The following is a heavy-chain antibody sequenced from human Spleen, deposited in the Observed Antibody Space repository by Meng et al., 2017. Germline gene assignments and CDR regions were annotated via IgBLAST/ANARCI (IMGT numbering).Heavy chain of an antibody. CDR1: DYTLTSDG. CDR2: INIYNGIT. V-gene: IGHV1-18*04. J-gene: IGHJ4*02. CDR3: ATRGNPYLDR. Sequence: GEVVQSGAEVKKPGASVKVSCKVSDYTLTSDGFSWVRQAPGQGLQWMGWINIYNGITNYGRNFQGRVTLTTDTSTSTGYMELRSLTSDDTAVYYCATRGNPYLDRWGQGTLVTVSS.